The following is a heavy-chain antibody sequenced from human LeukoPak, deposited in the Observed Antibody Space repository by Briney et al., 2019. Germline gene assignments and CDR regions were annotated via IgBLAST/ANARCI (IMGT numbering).Heavy chain of an antibody. V-gene: IGHV1-69*05. Sequence: SVKVSCKASGGTFSSYAISWVRQAPGQGLEWMGGIIPIFGTANYAQKFQGRVTITTDESTSTAYMELSSLRSEDTAVYYCATLPSVTTSEYYFDYWGQGTLVTVSS. CDR1: GGTFSSYA. D-gene: IGHD4-17*01. CDR3: ATLPSVTTSEYYFDY. CDR2: IIPIFGTA. J-gene: IGHJ4*02.